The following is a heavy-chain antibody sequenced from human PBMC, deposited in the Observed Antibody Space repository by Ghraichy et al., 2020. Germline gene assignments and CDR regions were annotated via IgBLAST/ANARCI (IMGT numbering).Heavy chain of an antibody. J-gene: IGHJ4*02. CDR3: AKYFLAYYFDY. CDR1: GFTFSSYA. CDR2: ISGSGGST. V-gene: IGHV3-23*01. D-gene: IGHD3-3*01. Sequence: GESLNISCAASGFTFSSYAMSWVRQAPGKGLEWVSAISGSGGSTYYADSVKGRFTISRDNSKNTLYLQMNSLRAEDTAVYYCAKYFLAYYFDYWGQGTLVTVSS.